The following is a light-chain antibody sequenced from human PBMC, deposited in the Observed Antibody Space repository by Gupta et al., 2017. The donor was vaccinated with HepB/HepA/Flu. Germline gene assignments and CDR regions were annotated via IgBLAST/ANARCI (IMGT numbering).Light chain of an antibody. CDR1: QGISSY. J-gene: IGKJ3*01. V-gene: IGKV1-9*01. Sequence: DIQLTQSPSFLTASVGDRVTITCRASQGISSYFAWYQQKPGKAMKLLIYAAFTLQSGVPSRFSGSGSGTEFTLTISSLQPEDFATYYCQQLNSYPRFIFGPGTKVDIK. CDR2: AAF. CDR3: QQLNSYPRFI.